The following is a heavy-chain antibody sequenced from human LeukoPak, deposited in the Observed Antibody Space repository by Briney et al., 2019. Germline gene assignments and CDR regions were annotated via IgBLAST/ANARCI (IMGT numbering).Heavy chain of an antibody. V-gene: IGHV3-23*01. CDR1: GFTFSTYA. CDR2: ISVSGRST. CDR3: ARGPGHGHYFDY. J-gene: IGHJ4*02. D-gene: IGHD4-17*01. Sequence: GGSLRLSCAASGFTFSTYAMNWVRQAPGKGLEWVSVISVSGRSTYYADSVKGRFTISRDNAKNSLYVQMNSLRAEDTAVYYCARGPGHGHYFDYWGQGTLLTVSS.